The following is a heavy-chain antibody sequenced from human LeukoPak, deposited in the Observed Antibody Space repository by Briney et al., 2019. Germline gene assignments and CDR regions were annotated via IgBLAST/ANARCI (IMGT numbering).Heavy chain of an antibody. CDR1: GGSISSYY. D-gene: IGHD6-13*01. J-gene: IGHJ4*02. CDR3: ARKGPIAATGPDY. CDR2: TYNSRDT. V-gene: IGHV4-59*01. Sequence: PSETLSLTCTVSGGSISSYYWSWIRQPPGKGLEWLGYTYNSRDTNSNPSLKSRVTFSVDTSKNQFSLKLSSVTAADTAVYYCARKGPIAATGPDYWGQGTLVTVSS.